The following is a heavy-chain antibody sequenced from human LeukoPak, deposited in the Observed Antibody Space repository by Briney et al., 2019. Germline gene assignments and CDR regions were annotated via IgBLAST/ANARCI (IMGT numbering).Heavy chain of an antibody. CDR1: GYTFIAYY. Sequence: ASVKVSFKASGYTFIAYYMHWVRQAPGQGLEWMGWINPNSGGTNYAQKFQGRVTMTRDTSISTAYMELSRLRSDDTAVYYCARDSCSSTSCLSIDDYWGQGTLVTVSS. V-gene: IGHV1-2*02. CDR2: INPNSGGT. D-gene: IGHD2-2*01. J-gene: IGHJ4*02. CDR3: ARDSCSSTSCLSIDDY.